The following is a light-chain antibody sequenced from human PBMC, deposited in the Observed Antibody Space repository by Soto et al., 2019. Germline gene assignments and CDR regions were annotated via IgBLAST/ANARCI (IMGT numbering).Light chain of an antibody. CDR1: QTVSSGF. V-gene: IGKV3-20*01. Sequence: IVLTQSPATLSVSPWERATVSCMTSQTVSSGFLAWYQQKVGQAPRLLIYGASSRATGIPDRFSGSGSGTDFSLTISRLEAEDFAVYYCQQYGSSPRTFGQGTKVDIK. CDR2: GAS. J-gene: IGKJ1*01. CDR3: QQYGSSPRT.